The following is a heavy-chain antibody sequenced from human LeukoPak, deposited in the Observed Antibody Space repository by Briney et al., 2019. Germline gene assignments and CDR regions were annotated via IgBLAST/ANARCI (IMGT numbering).Heavy chain of an antibody. CDR1: GGSISSYY. J-gene: IGHJ5*02. CDR3: AREERSYGSGSYPS. D-gene: IGHD3-10*01. V-gene: IGHV4-4*07. CDR2: IYTSGST. Sequence: SETLSLTCTVSGGSISSYYWSWIRQPAGKGLEWIGRIYTSGSTNYNPSLKSRVTMSVDTSKNQFSLKLSSVTAADTAVYYCAREERSYGSGSYPSWGQGTLVTVSS.